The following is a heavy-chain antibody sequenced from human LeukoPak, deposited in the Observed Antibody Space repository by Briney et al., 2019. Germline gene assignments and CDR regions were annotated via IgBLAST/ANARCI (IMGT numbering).Heavy chain of an antibody. D-gene: IGHD4-17*01. Sequence: PSETLSLTCAVYGGSFSDYYWSWIRQPPGKGLEWIGYIYYSGSTYYNPSLKSRVTISVDTSKNQFSLKLSSVTAADTAVYYCAKTTVTTSGILFDYWGQGTLVTVSS. CDR1: GGSFSDYY. J-gene: IGHJ4*02. CDR3: AKTTVTTSGILFDY. V-gene: IGHV4-30-4*08. CDR2: IYYSGST.